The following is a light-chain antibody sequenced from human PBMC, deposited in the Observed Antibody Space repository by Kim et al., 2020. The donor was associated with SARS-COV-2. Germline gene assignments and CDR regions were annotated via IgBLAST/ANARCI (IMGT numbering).Light chain of an antibody. CDR3: QQSYSIPLT. J-gene: IGKJ4*01. Sequence: ASVGDRVTITGRASQSISSYLNWYQQKPGKAPKLLIYPASSLQSGVPSRFSGSGSGTDFTLTISSLQPEDFATYYCQQSYSIPLTFGGGTKVDIK. CDR2: PAS. V-gene: IGKV1-39*01. CDR1: QSISSY.